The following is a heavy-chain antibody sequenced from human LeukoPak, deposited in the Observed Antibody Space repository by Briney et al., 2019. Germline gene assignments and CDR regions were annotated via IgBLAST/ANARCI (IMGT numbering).Heavy chain of an antibody. CDR3: ARYSVGATKEVDY. D-gene: IGHD1-26*01. V-gene: IGHV1-2*02. CDR2: INPNSGGT. CDR1: GYTFTGYY. Sequence: ASVKVSCKASGYTFTGYYMHWVRQAPGQGLEWMGWINPNSGGTNYAQKFQGRVTMTRDTSISTAYMELSRLRSDDTAVYYCARYSVGATKEVDYWGQGTLATVSS. J-gene: IGHJ4*02.